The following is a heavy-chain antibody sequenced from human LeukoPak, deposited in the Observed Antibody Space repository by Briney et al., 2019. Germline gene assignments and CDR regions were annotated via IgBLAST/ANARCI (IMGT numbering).Heavy chain of an antibody. D-gene: IGHD5-12*01. Sequence: HPGGSLRLSCAASGFTFSSYAMSWVRQAPGKGLEWVSGISGSGGNTNYADSVKGRFTISRDNYKNTLYLQMNSLRAEDTAVYYCARDGWIPLYYYGMDVWGQGTTVTVSS. V-gene: IGHV3-23*01. CDR2: ISGSGGNT. J-gene: IGHJ6*02. CDR1: GFTFSSYA. CDR3: ARDGWIPLYYYGMDV.